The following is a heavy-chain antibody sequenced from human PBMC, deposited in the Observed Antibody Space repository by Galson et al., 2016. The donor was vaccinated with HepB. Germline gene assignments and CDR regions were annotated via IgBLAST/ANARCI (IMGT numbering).Heavy chain of an antibody. CDR2: IYGADRT. CDR3: ARETSFGDLFPGY. Sequence: SLRLSCAASGFSVNTNYMTWVRQAPGKGLEWVSVIYGADRTFYADSVKGRFIISRDNSKNTLYLQMNSLRPEDTAVYYCARETSFGDLFPGYWGQGILVTVSS. CDR1: GFSVNTNY. J-gene: IGHJ4*02. D-gene: IGHD3-10*01. V-gene: IGHV3-66*02.